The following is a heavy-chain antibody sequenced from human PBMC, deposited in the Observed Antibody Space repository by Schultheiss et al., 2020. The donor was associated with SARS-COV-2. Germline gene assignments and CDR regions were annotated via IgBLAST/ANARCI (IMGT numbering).Heavy chain of an antibody. J-gene: IGHJ4*02. D-gene: IGHD4/OR15-4a*01. CDR3: ARGLGARYFDH. CDR1: GYTFTSYA. Sequence: ASVKVSCKASGYTFTSYAMHWVRQAPGQRLEWMGWINAGNGNTKYSQKFQGRVTITRDTSASTAYMELSSLRSEDAAIYYCARGLGARYFDHWGLGTLVTVSS. CDR2: INAGNGNT. V-gene: IGHV1-3*01.